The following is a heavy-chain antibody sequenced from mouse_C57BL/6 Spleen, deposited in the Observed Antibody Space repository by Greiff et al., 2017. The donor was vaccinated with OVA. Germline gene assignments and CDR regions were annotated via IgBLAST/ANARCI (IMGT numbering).Heavy chain of an antibody. J-gene: IGHJ2*01. CDR2: INPGSGGT. Sequence: QVQLQQSGAELVRPGTSVKVSCKASGYAFTNYLIEWVKQRPVQGLEWIGVINPGSGGTNYNEKCKVKATLTADKSSSTDYMQLSSMTAEDSADYFCGRRGSNCVVDYWGEGTTLSISS. CDR1: GYAFTNYL. D-gene: IGHD2-5*01. V-gene: IGHV1-54*01. CDR3: GRRGSNCVVDY.